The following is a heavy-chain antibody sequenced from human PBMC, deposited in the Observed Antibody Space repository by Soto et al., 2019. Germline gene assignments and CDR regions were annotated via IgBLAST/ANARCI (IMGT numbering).Heavy chain of an antibody. V-gene: IGHV3-23*01. Sequence: EVHLLESGGGLVQRGGSLRLSCVASGFTFNNYAMNWVRQAPGKGLEWVSNIGGGGGNTFYADSMRGRFTISRDNSKNTVYFQMNNLRVDDSAPYYCAKPRASGDFAGPFASWGQGPLVTFS. D-gene: IGHD3-10*01. CDR3: AKPRASGDFAGPFAS. CDR1: GFTFNNYA. J-gene: IGHJ4*02. CDR2: IGGGGGNT.